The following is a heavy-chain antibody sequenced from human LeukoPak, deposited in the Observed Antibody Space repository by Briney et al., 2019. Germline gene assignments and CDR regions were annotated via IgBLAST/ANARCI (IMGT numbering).Heavy chain of an antibody. J-gene: IGHJ4*02. V-gene: IGHV3-66*01. D-gene: IGHD6-13*01. CDR1: GFTVSSSY. Sequence: GGSLRLSCAASGFTVSSSYMSWVRQAPGKGLEWVSVIYSGGRTYYADSVKGRFTISRDNSKNTLDLQMNSLRAEDTAVYYCARGPHSSSWYGWGQGTLVTVSS. CDR3: ARGPHSSSWYG. CDR2: IYSGGRT.